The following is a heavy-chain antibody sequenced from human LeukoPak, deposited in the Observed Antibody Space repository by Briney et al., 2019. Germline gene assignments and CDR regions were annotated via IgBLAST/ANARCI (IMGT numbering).Heavy chain of an antibody. CDR2: MSGSGSST. Sequence: GGSLRLSCASSGFTFKTYAMNWVRQVPGKGPEWVSGMSGSGSSTDYADSVKGRFTISRDNSKNTLYLQMNSLRAEDTALYYCAKDAQGLVRGGIYFDFWGQGSLVTVSS. D-gene: IGHD6-19*01. CDR1: GFTFKTYA. V-gene: IGHV3-23*01. CDR3: AKDAQGLVRGGIYFDF. J-gene: IGHJ4*02.